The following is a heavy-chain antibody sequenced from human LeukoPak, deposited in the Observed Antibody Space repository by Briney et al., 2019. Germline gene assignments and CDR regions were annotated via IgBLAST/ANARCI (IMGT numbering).Heavy chain of an antibody. Sequence: SETLSLTCTVSGYSISSGCYWGWIRQPPGKGLEWIGSIYHSGSTYYNPSLKSRVTISVDTSKNQFSLKLSSVTAADTAVYYCARFPMDVWGKGTTVTVSS. CDR2: IYHSGST. CDR3: ARFPMDV. V-gene: IGHV4-38-2*02. J-gene: IGHJ6*03. CDR1: GYSISSGCY.